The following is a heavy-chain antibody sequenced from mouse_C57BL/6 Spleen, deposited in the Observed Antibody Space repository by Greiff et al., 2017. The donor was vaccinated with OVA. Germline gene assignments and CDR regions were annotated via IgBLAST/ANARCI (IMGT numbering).Heavy chain of an antibody. CDR3: ARSTGTHYFDY. CDR1: GYTFTDYY. D-gene: IGHD4-1*02. Sequence: VQLQQSGAELVRPGASVKLSCKASGYTFTDYYINWVKQRPGQGLEWIARIYPGSGNTYYNEKFKGKATLTAEKSSSTAYMQLSSLTSEDSAVYFCARSTGTHYFDYWGQGTTLTVSS. J-gene: IGHJ2*01. V-gene: IGHV1-76*01. CDR2: IYPGSGNT.